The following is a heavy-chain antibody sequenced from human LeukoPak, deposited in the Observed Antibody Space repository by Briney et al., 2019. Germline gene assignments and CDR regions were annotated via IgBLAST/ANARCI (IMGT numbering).Heavy chain of an antibody. CDR1: GYTFTSYA. CDR3: ARALRSGYSYGTKDFDY. D-gene: IGHD5-18*01. V-gene: IGHV7-4-1*02. CDR2: INTNTGNP. J-gene: IGHJ4*02. Sequence: ASAKVSCKASGYTFTSYAMNWVRQAPGQGLEWMGWINTNTGNPTYAQGFTGRFVFSLDTSVSTAYLQISSLKAEDTAVYYCARALRSGYSYGTKDFDYWGQGTLVTVSS.